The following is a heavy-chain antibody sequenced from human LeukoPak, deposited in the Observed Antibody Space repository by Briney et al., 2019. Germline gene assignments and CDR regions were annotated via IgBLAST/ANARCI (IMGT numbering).Heavy chain of an antibody. CDR1: GFTFDDYA. D-gene: IGHD2-15*01. J-gene: IGHJ4*02. CDR3: AKDYEYCSGGSCYSFDY. CDR2: ISGDGGST. Sequence: GGSLRLSCAASGFTFDDYAMHWVRQAPGKGLEWVSLISGDGGSTYYADPVKGRFTISRDNSKNSLYLQMNSLRTEDTALYYCAKDYEYCSGGSCYSFDYWGQGTLVTVSS. V-gene: IGHV3-43*02.